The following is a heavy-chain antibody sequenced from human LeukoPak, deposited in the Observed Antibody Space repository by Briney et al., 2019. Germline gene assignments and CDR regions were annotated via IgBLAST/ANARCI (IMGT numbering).Heavy chain of an antibody. CDR2: IYYSGST. CDR3: ASVPYSSSWYGVDY. V-gene: IGHV4-31*03. J-gene: IGHJ4*02. Sequence: SETLSLTCTVSGGSISSGGYYWSWIRQHPGKGLEWIGYIYYSGSTYYNPSLKSRVTISVDTSKNQFSQKLSSVTAADTAVYYCASVPYSSSWYGVDYWGQGILVTVSS. CDR1: GGSISSGGYY. D-gene: IGHD6-13*01.